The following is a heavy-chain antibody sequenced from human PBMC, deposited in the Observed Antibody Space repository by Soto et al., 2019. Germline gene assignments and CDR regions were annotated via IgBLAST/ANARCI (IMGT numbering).Heavy chain of an antibody. V-gene: IGHV3-23*01. CDR2: ISGSGGST. J-gene: IGHJ4*02. Sequence: PGGSLGLSCAASGFPFSSYAMSWVRPAPGKGLEWVSAISGSGGSTYYADSVKGRFTMTRDTSTSTVYMELSSLRSEDTAVYYCARAPSYDILTGYHPSDYWGQGPLVTVSS. CDR1: GFPFSSYA. CDR3: ARAPSYDILTGYHPSDY. D-gene: IGHD3-9*01.